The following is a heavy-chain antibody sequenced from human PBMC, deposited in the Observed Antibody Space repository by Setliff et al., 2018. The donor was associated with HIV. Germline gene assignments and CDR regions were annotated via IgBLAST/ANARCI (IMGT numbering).Heavy chain of an antibody. D-gene: IGHD2-21*01. J-gene: IGHJ3*01. CDR3: ARLIETAYDGFDV. CDR2: ISYDGSNK. CDR1: GFTFSSYA. V-gene: IGHV3-30*04. Sequence: PGGSLRLSCAASGFTFSSYAMHWVRQAPGKGLEWVAVISYDGSNKYYADSVKGRFTISRDNAKNSLYLQMNSLRAEDTTVYYCARLIETAYDGFDVWGQGTMVTVSS.